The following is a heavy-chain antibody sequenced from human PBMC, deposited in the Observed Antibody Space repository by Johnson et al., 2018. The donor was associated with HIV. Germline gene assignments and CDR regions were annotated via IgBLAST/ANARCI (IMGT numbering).Heavy chain of an antibody. CDR2: ISYDGSNK. D-gene: IGHD3-16*02. Sequence: QMLLVESGGGVVQPGRSLRLSCAASGFTFSSYAMHWVRQAPGKGLEWVAVISYDGSNKYYADSVKGRFTISRDNSKNTLYLQMNSLRAEDTAVYYCARDYRGRTVDAFDVWGQGTLVIVSS. V-gene: IGHV3-30*04. J-gene: IGHJ3*01. CDR1: GFTFSSYA. CDR3: ARDYRGRTVDAFDV.